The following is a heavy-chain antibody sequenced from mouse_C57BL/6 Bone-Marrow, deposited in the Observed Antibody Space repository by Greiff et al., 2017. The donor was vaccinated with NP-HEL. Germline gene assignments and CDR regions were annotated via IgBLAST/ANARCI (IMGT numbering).Heavy chain of an antibody. Sequence: EVQLVESGPELVKPGASVKISCKASGYSFTDYNLNWVKQSHGKSLEWIGVINPNYGTTSSNQKFKGKATLTVDQSSSTACLQLNRLTSEDSAVYCCASGTWFAYWGQGTLVTVSA. J-gene: IGHJ3*01. CDR1: GYSFTDYN. V-gene: IGHV1-39*01. CDR2: INPNYGTT. CDR3: ASGTWFAY.